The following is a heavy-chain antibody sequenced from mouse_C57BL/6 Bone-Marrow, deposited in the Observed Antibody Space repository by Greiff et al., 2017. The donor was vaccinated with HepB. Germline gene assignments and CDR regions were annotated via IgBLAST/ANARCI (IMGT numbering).Heavy chain of an antibody. J-gene: IGHJ3*01. CDR2: IHPNSGST. V-gene: IGHV1-64*01. CDR3: AREGLRRGLAD. Sequence: QVQLQQPGAELVKPGASVKLSCKASGSTFTSYWMHWVKQRPGQGLEWIGMIHPNSGSTNYNEKFKSKATLTVDKSSSTAYMQLSSLTSEDSAVYYCAREGLRRGLADWGQGTLVTVSA. D-gene: IGHD2-12*01. CDR1: GSTFTSYW.